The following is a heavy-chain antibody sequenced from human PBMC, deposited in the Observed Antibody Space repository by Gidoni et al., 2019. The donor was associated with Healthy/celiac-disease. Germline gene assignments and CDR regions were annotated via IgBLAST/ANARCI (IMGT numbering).Heavy chain of an antibody. D-gene: IGHD5-12*01. CDR3: AKPLDGYHTEAFDY. V-gene: IGHV3-23*04. Sequence: EVQLVESGGGLLQPGGSLRLSCAASGFPFRSYAMSWVRQAPGKGLEWVSAISGSGGSTYYADSVKGRFTISRDNSKNTLYLQMNSLRAEDTAVYYCAKPLDGYHTEAFDYWGQGTLVTVSS. CDR2: ISGSGGST. CDR1: GFPFRSYA. J-gene: IGHJ4*02.